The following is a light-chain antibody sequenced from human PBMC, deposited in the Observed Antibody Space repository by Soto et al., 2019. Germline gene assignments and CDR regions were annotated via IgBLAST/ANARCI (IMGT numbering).Light chain of an antibody. V-gene: IGLV2-23*02. CDR3: CSYAGSSTFDV. CDR2: DVS. J-gene: IGLJ1*01. CDR1: SSDVGSYNR. Sequence: QSALTQPASVSGSPGQSITVSCTGTSSDVGSYNRVSWYQQPPGTAPKLIIYDVSNRPLGVSNRFSGSKSGNTASLTISGLQAEDEADYYCCSYAGSSTFDVFGTGTKVTVL.